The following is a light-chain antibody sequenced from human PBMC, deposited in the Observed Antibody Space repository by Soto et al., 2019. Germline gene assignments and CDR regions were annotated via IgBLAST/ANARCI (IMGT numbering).Light chain of an antibody. V-gene: IGLV6-57*01. J-gene: IGLJ3*02. Sequence: NFMLTQPHPVSESPGKTVIISCTRSRGSIASNYVQWYQQRPGSSPTTVIYEDNQRPSGVPDRFSGSIDSSSNSASLTISGLETEDEADYFCQSYDATTQVFGGGTKLTVL. CDR1: RGSIASNY. CDR2: EDN. CDR3: QSYDATTQV.